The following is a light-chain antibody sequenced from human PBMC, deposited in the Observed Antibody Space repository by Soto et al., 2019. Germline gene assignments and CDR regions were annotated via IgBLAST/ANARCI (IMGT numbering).Light chain of an antibody. Sequence: QSALTQPASVSGSPGQSITISCTGTSSDVGAYNYVSWYQQHPGKAPKLMIYDVGNRPSGVSNRFSGSKSGNTASLTISGLQAEDEADYFCSSYTSSSTLYVFGAGTKLTVL. CDR2: DVG. J-gene: IGLJ1*01. V-gene: IGLV2-14*03. CDR3: SSYTSSSTLYV. CDR1: SSDVGAYNY.